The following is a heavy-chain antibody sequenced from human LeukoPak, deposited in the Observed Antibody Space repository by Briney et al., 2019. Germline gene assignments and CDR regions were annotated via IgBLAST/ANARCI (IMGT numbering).Heavy chain of an antibody. Sequence: GGSLRLSCAASGFTFSSYWMSWVRQAPGKGLEWVANIKQDGSEKYYVDSVKGRFTISRDNAKDSLYLQMNSLRAEDTAVYYCARPAAYCSSTSCYHYYYMDVWGKGTTVTISS. D-gene: IGHD2-2*01. V-gene: IGHV3-7*01. CDR3: ARPAAYCSSTSCYHYYYMDV. CDR2: IKQDGSEK. J-gene: IGHJ6*03. CDR1: GFTFSSYW.